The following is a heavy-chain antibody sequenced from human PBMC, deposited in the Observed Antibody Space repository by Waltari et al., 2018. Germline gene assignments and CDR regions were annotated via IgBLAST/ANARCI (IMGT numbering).Heavy chain of an antibody. J-gene: IGHJ3*01. CDR1: GFTFSSYA. V-gene: IGHV3-30*04. D-gene: IGHD2-2*01. Sequence: QVQLVESGGGVVQPGRSLRLSCTASGFTFSSYAFHWVRQAPGKGLEWVALVSFDGSRKYYADSVKGRFTSSRDDSKNTLFLQMTSLRHEDTGVYFCARTVVPASILITFNLWGQGTLVTVSS. CDR2: VSFDGSRK. CDR3: ARTVVPASILITFNL.